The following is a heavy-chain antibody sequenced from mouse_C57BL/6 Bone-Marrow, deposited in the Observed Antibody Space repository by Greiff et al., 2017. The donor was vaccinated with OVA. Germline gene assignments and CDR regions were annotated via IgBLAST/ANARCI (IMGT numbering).Heavy chain of an antibody. Sequence: EVTVVESGGGLVKPGGSLKLSCAASGFTFSSYAMSWVRQTPEKRLEWVATISDGGSYTYYPDNVKGRFTISRDNAKNNLYLQMSHLKSEDTAMYYCAREGLGQGMDYWGQGTSVTVSS. CDR2: ISDGGSYT. CDR3: AREGLGQGMDY. CDR1: GFTFSSYA. V-gene: IGHV5-4*01. J-gene: IGHJ4*01. D-gene: IGHD3-3*01.